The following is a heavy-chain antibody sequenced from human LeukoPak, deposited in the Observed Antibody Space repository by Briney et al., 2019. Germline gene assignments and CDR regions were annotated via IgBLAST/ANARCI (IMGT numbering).Heavy chain of an antibody. Sequence: PGGPLRLSCAASGFTFSSYGMHWVRQTPGKGLEWVAFIEYDRSDKFYADSLQGRFTISRDNSKNTLYLQMRSLRADDTAVYYCTITPSSGRDYWGKGTLVTVSS. CDR3: TITPSSGRDY. D-gene: IGHD6-19*01. J-gene: IGHJ4*02. CDR1: GFTFSSYG. V-gene: IGHV3-30*02. CDR2: IEYDRSDK.